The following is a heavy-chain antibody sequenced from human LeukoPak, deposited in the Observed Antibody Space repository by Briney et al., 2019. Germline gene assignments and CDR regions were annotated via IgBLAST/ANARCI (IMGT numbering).Heavy chain of an antibody. Sequence: GGSLRLSCAASGFTLSSYSINWVRQAPGKGLEWVSYISTTSNTIHYADSVKGRFTISRDNARNSLYLQMNSLRAEDTAVYYCARDQGYCSRTNYCYYYYMDVWGKGTTVTVSS. CDR2: ISTTSNTI. J-gene: IGHJ6*03. CDR1: GFTLSSYS. D-gene: IGHD2-2*01. V-gene: IGHV3-48*04. CDR3: ARDQGYCSRTNYCYYYYMDV.